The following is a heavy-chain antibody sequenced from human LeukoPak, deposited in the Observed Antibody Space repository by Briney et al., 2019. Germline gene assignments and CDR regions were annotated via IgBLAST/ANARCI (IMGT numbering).Heavy chain of an antibody. CDR3: ARAFRALYYYDSSGNLVDY. CDR1: GFSFSSYT. Sequence: GGSLRLSCAASGFSFSSYTMNWVRQAPGKGLEWVSSISSSSTYIYYADSVKGRFTISRDNAKNSLSLQMNSLRAEDTAVYYCARAFRALYYYDSSGNLVDYWGQGTLVTVSS. CDR2: ISSSSTYI. J-gene: IGHJ4*02. D-gene: IGHD3-22*01. V-gene: IGHV3-21*04.